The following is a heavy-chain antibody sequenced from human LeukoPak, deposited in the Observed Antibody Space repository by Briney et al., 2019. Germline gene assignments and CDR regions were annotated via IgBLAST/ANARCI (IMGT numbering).Heavy chain of an antibody. CDR1: GGSINTYY. CDR3: VRGCGKSSCPYYLDS. Sequence: PSETLSLTCTVSGGSINTYYWSWVRQAPGKGLEWVATIRQDGSEKHYVDSVEGRFTISRDNAQNSLYLQMHSLGVEDTAVYYCVRGCGKSSCPYYLDSWGQGTLVTVSS. J-gene: IGHJ4*02. V-gene: IGHV3-7*01. CDR2: IRQDGSEK. D-gene: IGHD6-13*01.